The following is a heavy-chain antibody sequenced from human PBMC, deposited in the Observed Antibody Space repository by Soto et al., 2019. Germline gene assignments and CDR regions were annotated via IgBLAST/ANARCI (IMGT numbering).Heavy chain of an antibody. CDR3: ERTARKHYYYYGMDV. D-gene: IGHD6-6*01. CDR2: IDPSDSYT. CDR1: GYSFTSYW. V-gene: IGHV5-10-1*01. J-gene: IGHJ6*02. Sequence: GESLKISCKGSGYSFTSYWISWVRQMPGKGLEWMGRIDPSDSYTNYSPSFQGHVTISADKSISTAYLQWSSLKASDTAMYYCERTARKHYYYYGMDVWGQGTTVTVYS.